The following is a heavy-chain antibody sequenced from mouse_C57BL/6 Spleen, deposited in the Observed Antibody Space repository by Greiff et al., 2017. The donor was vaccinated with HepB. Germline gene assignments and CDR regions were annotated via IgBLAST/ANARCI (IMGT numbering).Heavy chain of an antibody. J-gene: IGHJ1*03. CDR3: ARWGYYGSSPYWYFDV. Sequence: QVQLQQSGAELVRPGASVKLSCKASGYTFTDYYINWVKQRPGQGLEWIARIYPGSGNTYYNEKFKGKATLTAEKSSSTAYMQLSSLTSEDSAVYFCARWGYYGSSPYWYFDVWGTGTTVTVSS. CDR1: GYTFTDYY. V-gene: IGHV1-76*01. D-gene: IGHD1-1*01. CDR2: IYPGSGNT.